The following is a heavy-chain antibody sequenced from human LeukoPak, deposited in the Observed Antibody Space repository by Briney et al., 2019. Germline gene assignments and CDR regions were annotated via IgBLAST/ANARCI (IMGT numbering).Heavy chain of an antibody. Sequence: PSETLSLTCTVSGGSISGGDYYWSWIRQPPGKGLEGFGYIYYSGSTYYNPSLKSRVTIPVDTSKVQFSLKLSSVTAADTAVYYCAGHCGGGWGQGTLVTVSS. CDR3: AGHCGGG. J-gene: IGHJ4*02. D-gene: IGHD3-16*01. V-gene: IGHV4-30-4*01. CDR2: IYYSGST. CDR1: GGSISGGDYY.